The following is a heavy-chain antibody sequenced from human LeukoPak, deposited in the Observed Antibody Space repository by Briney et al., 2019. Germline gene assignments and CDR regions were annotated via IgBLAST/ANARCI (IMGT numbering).Heavy chain of an antibody. CDR1: GFTLSNYA. CDR2: ISFDGRNT. CDR3: TRGPATDYYDTSGYCDY. J-gene: IGHJ4*02. V-gene: IGHV3-30*04. Sequence: RGSLRLSCAASGFTLSNYAMHWVRQAPGKGLEWVTNISFDGRNTHYVDSVKGRFTISRDNSKNTLYLQMSSLRPEDTAVYYCTRGPATDYYDTSGYCDYWGQGTLATVSS. D-gene: IGHD3-22*01.